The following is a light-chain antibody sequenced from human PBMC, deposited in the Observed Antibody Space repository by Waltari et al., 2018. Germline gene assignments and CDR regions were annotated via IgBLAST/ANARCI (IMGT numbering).Light chain of an antibody. Sequence: DIQMTQSPSSLSASVGDRVTITCRASQAISDSLAWYQQKPGKAPKLLLYAASRLESWVPSRFRGSGSGTDYTLAISSLQPEDFAIYYCQQYSSQPYTFGQGTKLEI. V-gene: IGKV1-NL1*01. CDR1: QAISDS. CDR2: AAS. J-gene: IGKJ2*01. CDR3: QQYSSQPYT.